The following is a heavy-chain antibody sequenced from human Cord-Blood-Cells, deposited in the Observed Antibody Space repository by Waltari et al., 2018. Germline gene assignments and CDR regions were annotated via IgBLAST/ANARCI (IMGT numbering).Heavy chain of an antibody. CDR2: IYTGDSYT. V-gene: IGHV5-51*01. Sequence: EVQLGPSGAEMKKPGESLKISCKGSGYSFTSYSIGWVRQMPGKGLEWMGIIYTGDSYTRYSPSFPGQVTISAAKSISTAYLQWRSLKATDTAMYYCASGIAAAGTIDYWGQGTLVTVSS. J-gene: IGHJ4*02. CDR1: GYSFTSYS. CDR3: ASGIAAAGTIDY. D-gene: IGHD6-13*01.